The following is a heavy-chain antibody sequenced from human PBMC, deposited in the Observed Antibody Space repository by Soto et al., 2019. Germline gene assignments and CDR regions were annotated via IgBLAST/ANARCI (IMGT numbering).Heavy chain of an antibody. CDR1: RFSLSTSGMC. J-gene: IGHJ6*02. V-gene: IGHV2-70*01. CDR2: IDWDDDK. CDR3: ARSRHYYGMDV. Sequence: GXTLVTPTQTLTXSCTFSRFSLSTSGMCVIWIRQPPVKALEWLALIDWDDDKYYSTSRKTRLTISKDTSKNQVVLTMTKMDTVDTATYYCARSRHYYGMDVWGQGTTVTVSS.